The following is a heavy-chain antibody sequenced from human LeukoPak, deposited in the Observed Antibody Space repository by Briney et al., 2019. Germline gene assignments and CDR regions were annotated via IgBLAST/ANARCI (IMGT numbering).Heavy chain of an antibody. V-gene: IGHV3-23*01. CDR2: ISGSGGST. CDR3: AKDRDSSGRSPPLNWFDP. CDR1: GFTFSSYA. J-gene: IGHJ5*02. Sequence: GGSLRLSCAASGFTFSSYAMSWVRQAPGKGLEWVSAISGSGGSTYYADSVKGRFTISRDNSKNTLYLQTNSLRAEDTAVYYCAKDRDSSGRSPPLNWFDPWGQGTLVTVSS. D-gene: IGHD6-19*01.